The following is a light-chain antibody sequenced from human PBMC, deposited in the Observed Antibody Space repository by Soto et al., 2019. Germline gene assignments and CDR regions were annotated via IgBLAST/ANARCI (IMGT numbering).Light chain of an antibody. CDR3: ASYGGRDDMI. Sequence: QSVLTQPASVSGSPGQSITISCTGTSSDVGGYNYVSWYQQHPGKAPKLMIYEVSNRPSGVSNRFSGSKSGNTASLTVSGLQAEDEADYYCASYGGRDDMIFGGGTQLTVL. J-gene: IGLJ2*01. CDR1: SSDVGGYNY. CDR2: EVS. V-gene: IGLV2-14*01.